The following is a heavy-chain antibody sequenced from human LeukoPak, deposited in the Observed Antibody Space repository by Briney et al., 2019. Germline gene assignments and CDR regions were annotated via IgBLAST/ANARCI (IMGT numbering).Heavy chain of an antibody. CDR1: GFTFSSYS. D-gene: IGHD3-3*01. CDR2: ISSSSSTI. V-gene: IGHV3-48*01. Sequence: GGSLRLSCAASGFTFSSYSMNWVRQAPGKGLEWVSYISSSSSTIYYADSVKGRFTISRDNAKNSLYLQMNSLRAEDTAVYYCARGVLDTRFLGWLLRGGYMDVWGKGTTVTVSS. CDR3: ARGVLDTRFLGWLLRGGYMDV. J-gene: IGHJ6*03.